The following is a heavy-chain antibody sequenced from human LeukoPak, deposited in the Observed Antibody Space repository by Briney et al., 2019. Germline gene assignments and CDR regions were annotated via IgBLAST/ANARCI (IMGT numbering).Heavy chain of an antibody. J-gene: IGHJ6*02. Sequence: SVKVSCKASGGTFSSYAISWVRQAPGQGLEWMGGIIPIFGTANYAQKFQGRVTITTDESTSTVYMELSSLRSEDTAVYYCARDYYDSTPGYYYGMDVWGQGTTVTVSS. V-gene: IGHV1-69*05. D-gene: IGHD3-22*01. CDR3: ARDYYDSTPGYYYGMDV. CDR2: IIPIFGTA. CDR1: GGTFSSYA.